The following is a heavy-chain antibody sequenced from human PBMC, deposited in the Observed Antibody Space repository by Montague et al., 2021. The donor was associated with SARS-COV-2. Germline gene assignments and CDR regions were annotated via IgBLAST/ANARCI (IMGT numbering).Heavy chain of an antibody. CDR2: IYYTGNT. V-gene: IGHV4-39*02. D-gene: IGHD3-22*01. J-gene: IGHJ3*01. CDR3: ARLKRYFDSSGSPSAFDF. CDR1: GGSITNNIYY. Sequence: SETLSLTCTVSGGSITNNIYYWAWIRQPPGKGLEWIGSIYYTGNTYHXXXLKSRVTISVVTSKNHFTLKLSSVTAAETAVYYCARLKRYFDSSGSPSAFDFWGQGTKVTVSS.